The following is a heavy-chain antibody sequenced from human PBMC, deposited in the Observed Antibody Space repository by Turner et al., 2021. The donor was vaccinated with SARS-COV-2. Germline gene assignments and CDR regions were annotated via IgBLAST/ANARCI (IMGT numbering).Heavy chain of an antibody. Sequence: EVQLVESGGALVQPGRSLRLSCSASGFTFDDYAMHWVRQAPGKGPEWVSGISWNSGSIGYADSVKGRFTISRDNAKNSLYLQMNSLRAEDTALYYCAKDIGYSSGGIQHWGQGTMVTVSS. V-gene: IGHV3-9*01. J-gene: IGHJ1*01. D-gene: IGHD6-19*01. CDR1: GFTFDDYA. CDR3: AKDIGYSSGGIQH. CDR2: ISWNSGSI.